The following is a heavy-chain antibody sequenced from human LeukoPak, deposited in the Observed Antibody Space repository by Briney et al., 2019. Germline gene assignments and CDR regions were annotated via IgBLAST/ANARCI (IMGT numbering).Heavy chain of an antibody. CDR2: LYTTGNT. CDR1: GGSISSFY. Sequence: SETLSLTCTVSGGSISSFYWSWIRQPAGKGLEWIGRLYTTGNTNYNPSLKSRVTMSLDTSKNQFSLKLRSVTAADTAVYYCARRPYYYDTSDYYFEYYFDYWGQGTLVTVSS. CDR3: ARRPYYYDTSDYYFEYYFDY. D-gene: IGHD3-22*01. J-gene: IGHJ4*02. V-gene: IGHV4-4*07.